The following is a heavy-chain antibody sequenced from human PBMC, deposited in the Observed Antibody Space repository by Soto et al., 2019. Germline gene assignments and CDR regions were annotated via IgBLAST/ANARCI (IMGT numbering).Heavy chain of an antibody. CDR1: GFTFSSYA. Sequence: GGSLRLSCAASGFTFSSYAMSWVRQAPGKGLEWVSAISGSGGSKYYADSVKGRFTISRDNSKNTLYLQMNSLRAEDTAVYYCAKRLLVDSYGYYYYYGMDVWGQGTTVTVSS. J-gene: IGHJ6*02. CDR2: ISGSGGSK. D-gene: IGHD5-18*01. CDR3: AKRLLVDSYGYYYYYGMDV. V-gene: IGHV3-23*01.